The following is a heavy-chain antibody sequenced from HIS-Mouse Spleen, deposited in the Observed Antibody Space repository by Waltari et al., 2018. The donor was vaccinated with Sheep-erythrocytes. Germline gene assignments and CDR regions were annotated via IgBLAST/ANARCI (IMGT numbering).Heavy chain of an antibody. J-gene: IGHJ3*02. Sequence: RQMPGKGLEWMGIIYPGDSDTRYSPSFQGQVTISADKSISTAYLQWSSLKASDTAMYYCARRTYYDFWSGYYTDAFDIWGQGTMVTVSS. V-gene: IGHV5-51*01. CDR2: IYPGDSDT. CDR3: ARRTYYDFWSGYYTDAFDI. D-gene: IGHD3-3*01.